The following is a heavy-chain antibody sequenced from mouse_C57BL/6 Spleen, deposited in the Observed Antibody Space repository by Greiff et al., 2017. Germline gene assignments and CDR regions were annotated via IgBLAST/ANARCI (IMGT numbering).Heavy chain of an antibody. CDR1: GFTFSSYG. CDR3: ARLGDGYCFDY. D-gene: IGHD2-3*01. J-gene: IGHJ2*01. V-gene: IGHV5-6*01. Sequence: EVMLVESGGDLVKPGGSLKLSCAASGFTFSSYGMSWVRQTPDKRLEWVATISSSGSYTYYPDSVKGRFTISRDNAENNLYLQMSSLKSEDTAMYYCARLGDGYCFDYWGQGTTLTVSS. CDR2: ISSSGSYT.